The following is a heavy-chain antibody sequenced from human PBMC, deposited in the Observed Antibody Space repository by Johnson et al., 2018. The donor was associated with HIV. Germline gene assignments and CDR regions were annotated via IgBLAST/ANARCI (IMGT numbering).Heavy chain of an antibody. D-gene: IGHD1-26*01. CDR1: GFTFSDYY. Sequence: QVQLVESGGGLVKPGGSLKLSCATSGFTFSDYYMSWIRQAPGTGLEWLSYISNSAITLYYADSVKGRFTISRDNAKNSLYLQMNSLRAEDTAVYYCARAAYSGSHHDAFDIWGQGTMVTVSS. CDR3: ARAAYSGSHHDAFDI. CDR2: ISNSAITL. V-gene: IGHV3-11*04. J-gene: IGHJ3*02.